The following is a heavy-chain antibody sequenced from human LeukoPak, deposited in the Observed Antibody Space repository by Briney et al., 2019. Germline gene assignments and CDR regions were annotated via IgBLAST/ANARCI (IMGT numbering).Heavy chain of an antibody. Sequence: KPSETLSLTCAVYGGSFSGYYWSWIRQPPGKGLEWIGEINHNGSTNYNPSLKSRVTISVDTSKNQFSLKLSSVTAADTAVSYCAEVFYYGGAFEMRGQRDNGHRLV. J-gene: IGHJ3*02. CDR1: GGSFSGYY. CDR2: INHNGST. D-gene: IGHD4-23*01. V-gene: IGHV4-34*01. CDR3: AEVFYYGGAFEM.